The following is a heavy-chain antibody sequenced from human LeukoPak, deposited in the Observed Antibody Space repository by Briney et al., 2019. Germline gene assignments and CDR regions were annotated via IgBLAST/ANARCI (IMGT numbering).Heavy chain of an antibody. J-gene: IGHJ3*02. D-gene: IGHD2-21*01. CDR3: ARSGGVNPNAFDI. CDR1: GGSISSGDYY. Sequence: SQTLSLTCTISGGSISSGDYYWSWIRQPPGQGLEWIGYIYYSGSTYYNPSLKSRVTISVDTSKNQFSLKLSSVTAADTAVYYCARSGGVNPNAFDIWGQGTMVTVSS. V-gene: IGHV4-30-4*01. CDR2: IYYSGST.